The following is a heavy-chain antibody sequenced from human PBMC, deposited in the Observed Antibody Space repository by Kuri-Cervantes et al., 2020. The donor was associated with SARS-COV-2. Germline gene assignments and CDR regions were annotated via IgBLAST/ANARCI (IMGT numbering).Heavy chain of an antibody. J-gene: IGHJ4*02. CDR1: GFSFSNYA. V-gene: IGHV3-23*01. CDR2: ISGSGGST. CDR3: AEWDRVDTAMVGY. D-gene: IGHD5-18*01. Sequence: GESLKISCAASGFSFSNYAMHWVRQAPGKGLEWVSAISGSGGSTYYADSVKGRFTISRDNSKNTLYLQMNSLRAEDTAVYYCAEWDRVDTAMVGYWGQGTLVTVSS.